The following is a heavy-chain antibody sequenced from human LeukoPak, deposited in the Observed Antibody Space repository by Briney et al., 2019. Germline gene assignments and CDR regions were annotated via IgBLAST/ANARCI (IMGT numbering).Heavy chain of an antibody. V-gene: IGHV1-3*01. CDR1: GYTFTNYG. CDR2: INGGNGSA. D-gene: IGHD3-22*01. J-gene: IGHJ1*01. CDR3: ARVPLHDSSGHYYPH. Sequence: GASVNVFCKTSGYTFTNYGMHWVRQTPGQRLEWMGWINGGNGSAKYSQNFQGRVTIIRDTSASTAYMELSSLRSEDTAVYYCARVPLHDSSGHYYPHWGQGTLVTVSS.